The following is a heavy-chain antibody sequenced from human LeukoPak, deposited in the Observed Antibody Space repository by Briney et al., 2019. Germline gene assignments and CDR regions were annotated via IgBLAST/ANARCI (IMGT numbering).Heavy chain of an antibody. V-gene: IGHV3-23*01. D-gene: IGHD3-22*01. CDR3: AKGSYYYDSSGYHYYFDY. J-gene: IGHJ4*02. CDR2: ISGSGGTT. Sequence: PGGFLRLSCAASGFTFSSYAMSWVRQAPGKGLEWVSAISGSGGTTYYADSVKGRFTISRDNSKNTLYLQMNSLRAEDTAVYYCAKGSYYYDSSGYHYYFDYWGQGTLVTVSS. CDR1: GFTFSSYA.